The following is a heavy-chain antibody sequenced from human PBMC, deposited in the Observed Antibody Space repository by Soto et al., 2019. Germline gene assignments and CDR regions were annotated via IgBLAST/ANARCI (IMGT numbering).Heavy chain of an antibody. J-gene: IGHJ4*02. CDR3: AKDTYSSSWYF. V-gene: IGHV3-23*01. D-gene: IGHD6-13*01. Sequence: GGSLRLSCAGSGFTFSSYAMSWVRQAPGKGLEWVSSISDSGSHTYYADSVKGRLTISRDNSKNALYLQMNSLRVEDTALYYCAKDTYSSSWYFWGQGTLVTVPS. CDR1: GFTFSSYA. CDR2: ISDSGSHT.